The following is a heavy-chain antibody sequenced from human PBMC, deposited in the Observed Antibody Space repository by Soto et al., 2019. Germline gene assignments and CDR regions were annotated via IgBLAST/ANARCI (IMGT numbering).Heavy chain of an antibody. CDR1: GGPISSYY. V-gene: IGHV4-4*07. Sequence: SETLSLTCTVSGGPISSYYWSWIRQPAGKGLEWIGRIYTSGSTNYNPSLKSRVTMSVDTSKNQFSLKLSSVTAADTAVYYCARGGGDYSNYDNWFDPWGQGTLVTVSS. CDR3: ARGGGDYSNYDNWFDP. CDR2: IYTSGST. D-gene: IGHD4-4*01. J-gene: IGHJ5*02.